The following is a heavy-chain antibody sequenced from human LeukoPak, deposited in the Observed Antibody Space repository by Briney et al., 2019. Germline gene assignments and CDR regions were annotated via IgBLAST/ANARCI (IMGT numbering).Heavy chain of an antibody. J-gene: IGHJ3*02. Sequence: RASVKVSCKASGYTFTSYGISWVRQAPGQGLEWVGWISAYNGNTNYAQKLQGRVTMTTDTSTSTAYMELRSLRSDDTAVYYCARDYPILAYCGGDCYPDAFDIWGQGTMVTVSS. CDR2: ISAYNGNT. D-gene: IGHD2-21*02. CDR3: ARDYPILAYCGGDCYPDAFDI. V-gene: IGHV1-18*01. CDR1: GYTFTSYG.